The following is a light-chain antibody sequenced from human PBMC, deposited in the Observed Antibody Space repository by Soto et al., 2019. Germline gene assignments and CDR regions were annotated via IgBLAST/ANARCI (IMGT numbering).Light chain of an antibody. CDR1: RSDVGGYNY. V-gene: IGLV2-8*01. CDR2: EVS. CDR3: SSYAGNNNFV. Sequence: QPALTQPPSASGSPGQSVTFSCTGTRSDVGGYNYVSWYQQHPGKAPKLIIYEVSERPSGVPDRFSGSKSGNTASLTVSGLQAEDEAHYYCSSYAGNNNFVFGTGTKLTVL. J-gene: IGLJ1*01.